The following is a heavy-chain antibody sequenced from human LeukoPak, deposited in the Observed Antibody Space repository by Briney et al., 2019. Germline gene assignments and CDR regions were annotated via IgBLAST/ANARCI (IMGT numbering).Heavy chain of an antibody. CDR2: ISSSGSTI. V-gene: IGHV3-48*03. J-gene: IGHJ6*03. CDR3: ASIAAAAEDYYYYMDV. CDR1: GFIFSNYE. Sequence: PGGSLRLSCAASGFIFSNYEMNWVRQAPGKGLEWISYISSSGSTIYYADSVKGRFTISRDNAKNSLYLQMNSLRAEDTAVYYCASIAAAAEDYYYYMDVWGKGTTVTISS. D-gene: IGHD6-13*01.